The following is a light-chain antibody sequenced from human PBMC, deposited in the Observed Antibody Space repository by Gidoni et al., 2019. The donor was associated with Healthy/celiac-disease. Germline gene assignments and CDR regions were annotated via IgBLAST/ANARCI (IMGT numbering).Light chain of an antibody. J-gene: IGKJ1*01. V-gene: IGKV1-5*03. CDR1: QSISSW. Sequence: DIQMTQSPSTLSASVGDRVTITCRASQSISSWLAWYQQKPGKAPKLLIYKAASFESGVPSRFSGSGSGTEFTLTISSLQHDDFATYYCQQYNSYRAFGQGTKVEIK. CDR2: KAA. CDR3: QQYNSYRA.